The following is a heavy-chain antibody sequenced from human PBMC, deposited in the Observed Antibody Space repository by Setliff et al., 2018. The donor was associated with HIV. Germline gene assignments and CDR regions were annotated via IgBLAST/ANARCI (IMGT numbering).Heavy chain of an antibody. Sequence: PSETLSLTCSVSGDSIGTYYWNWIRQTPGKRLEWIGFFYYGGSTDYNPALKNRVAISVDTSRNRVSLKMTSVTAADTAVYYCARDPPGYGDSNDYWGQGTLVTVSS. V-gene: IGHV4-59*01. J-gene: IGHJ4*02. D-gene: IGHD4-17*01. CDR2: FYYGGST. CDR1: GDSIGTYY. CDR3: ARDPPGYGDSNDY.